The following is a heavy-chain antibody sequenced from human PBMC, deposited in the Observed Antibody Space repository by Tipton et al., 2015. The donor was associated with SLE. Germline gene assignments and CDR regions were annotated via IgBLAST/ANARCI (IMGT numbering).Heavy chain of an antibody. Sequence: TLSLTCTVSGGSISSGSYYWSWNRQPAGRGLEWIGRLYTSGSTRYNPSFNSRVTISMDTSANQFSLNLTSVTASDTAVYYCARGSTSWPRAEYFQHWGPGTLVTVSS. CDR3: ARGSTSWPRAEYFQH. CDR1: GGSISSGSYY. J-gene: IGHJ1*01. V-gene: IGHV4-61*02. CDR2: LYTSGST. D-gene: IGHD6-13*01.